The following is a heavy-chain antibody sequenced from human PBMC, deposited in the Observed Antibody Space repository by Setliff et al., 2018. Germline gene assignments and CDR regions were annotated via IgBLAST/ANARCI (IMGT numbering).Heavy chain of an antibody. Sequence: SETLSLTCTVSGGSISSYYWSWIRQPPGKGLVWIGYIDYSGSTNYNPSLKSRVTISLDTSKNQFSLKLTSVTAADTAAYYCARSLGSGTYWGSRPYYSDYWGQGTLVTVSS. J-gene: IGHJ4*02. V-gene: IGHV4-59*08. CDR2: IDYSGST. D-gene: IGHD3-10*01. CDR3: ARSLGSGTYWGSRPYYSDY. CDR1: GGSISSYY.